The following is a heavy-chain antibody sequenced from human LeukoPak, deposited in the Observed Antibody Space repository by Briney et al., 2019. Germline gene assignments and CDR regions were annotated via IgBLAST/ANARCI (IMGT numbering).Heavy chain of an antibody. CDR3: ARDADWGYDAYDI. Sequence: SQTLSLTCAISGDGLSVSSDVWNWVRQSPSRGLEWLGRTYYKSKWHNDYAVSVKSRITISPDTSKNQFSLHLNSVTPEDTAVYYSARDADWGYDAYDIWGQGTMVTVSS. V-gene: IGHV6-1*01. CDR2: TYYKSKWHN. D-gene: IGHD7-27*01. J-gene: IGHJ3*02. CDR1: GDGLSVSSDV.